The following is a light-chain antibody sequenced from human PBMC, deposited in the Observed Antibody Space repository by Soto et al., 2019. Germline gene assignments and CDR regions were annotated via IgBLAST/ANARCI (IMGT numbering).Light chain of an antibody. CDR3: SSYTNSSTY. J-gene: IGLJ1*01. CDR1: SRDIGGYNY. Sequence: QSVLTQPASVSGSPGQSITISCTGTSRDIGGYNYVSWYQQHPGHAPKLMIYEVSNRPSRVSSRFSGSKSGTTASLTISGLQAEDEGDYYCSSYTNSSTYFGTGTKVTVL. V-gene: IGLV2-14*01. CDR2: EVS.